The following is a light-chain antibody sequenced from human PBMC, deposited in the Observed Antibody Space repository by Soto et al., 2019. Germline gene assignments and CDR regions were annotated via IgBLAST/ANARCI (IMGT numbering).Light chain of an antibody. CDR3: QQYGTSFT. J-gene: IGKJ3*01. V-gene: IGKV3-20*01. Sequence: EIALTQSPGTLSLSPGERATLSCRASQSVRSSYLAWYQQKPGQAPRLLIFGAFRRATGIPDRFSGSGSGTDFTLTISGLEPEDFAVYYCQQYGTSFTFGPGTKVDIK. CDR1: QSVRSSY. CDR2: GAF.